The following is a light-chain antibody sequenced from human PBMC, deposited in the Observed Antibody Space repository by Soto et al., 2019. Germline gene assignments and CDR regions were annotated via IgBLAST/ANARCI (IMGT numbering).Light chain of an antibody. CDR3: QQYNNCPPIT. Sequence: EIVLPQSPGPLPVPQGARATLSCRASQTVSSNLAWYQQKPGQAPRLLIYGAFIRATGIPARFSGSGSGTEFTLTISSLQSEDFAVYYCQQYNNCPPITFGQGTRLENK. CDR1: QTVSSN. J-gene: IGKJ5*01. CDR2: GAF. V-gene: IGKV3-15*01.